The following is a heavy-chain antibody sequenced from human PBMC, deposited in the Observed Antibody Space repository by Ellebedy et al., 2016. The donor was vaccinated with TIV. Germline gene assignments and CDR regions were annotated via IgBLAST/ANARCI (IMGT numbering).Heavy chain of an antibody. J-gene: IGHJ5*02. V-gene: IGHV4-38-2*02. CDR1: GHSINSDYF. Sequence: MPSETLSLTCTVSGHSINSDYFWGWIRQPPGKGLEWIGIIYHNGNKYYNESLKSRLTLSVDTSKNQFSLNLSSVTAADTAVYYCARDPALPRGRFDTWGQGTLVTVSS. CDR3: ARDPALPRGRFDT. CDR2: IYHNGNK.